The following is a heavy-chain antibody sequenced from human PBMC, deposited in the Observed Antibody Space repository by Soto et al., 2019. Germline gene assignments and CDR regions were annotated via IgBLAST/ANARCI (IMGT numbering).Heavy chain of an antibody. CDR3: AHRPGGLTFDY. CDR1: GLSLSTSGVG. V-gene: IGHV2-5*02. D-gene: IGHD3-16*01. J-gene: IGHJ4*02. Sequence: QITLKESGPTLVKPTQTLTLTCTFSGLSLSTSGVGVGWSRQPPGRALEWLALIYWDDDERYSPSLRSRLTITKDTSKNQVVLTMTNMDPVDTATYYCAHRPGGLTFDYWGQGILVTVSS. CDR2: IYWDDDE.